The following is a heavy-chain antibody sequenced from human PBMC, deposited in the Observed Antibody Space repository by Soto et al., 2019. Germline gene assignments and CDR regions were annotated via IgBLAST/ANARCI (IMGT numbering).Heavy chain of an antibody. Sequence: GGSLRFSCAASGFTFSSYGMHWVRQAPGKGLEWVAVIWYDGSNKYYADSVKGRFTISRDNSKNTLYLQMNSLRAEDTAVYYCARSFTMVRGVINWFDPWGQGTLVTVSS. CDR2: IWYDGSNK. D-gene: IGHD3-10*01. J-gene: IGHJ5*02. V-gene: IGHV3-33*01. CDR1: GFTFSSYG. CDR3: ARSFTMVRGVINWFDP.